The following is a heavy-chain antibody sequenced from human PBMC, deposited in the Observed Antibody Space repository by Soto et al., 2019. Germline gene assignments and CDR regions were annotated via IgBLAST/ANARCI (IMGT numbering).Heavy chain of an antibody. V-gene: IGHV3-9*01. CDR3: AKDTSLWGPYMDV. CDR2: ISWNSGSI. CDR1: GFTFDDYA. J-gene: IGHJ6*03. D-gene: IGHD3-10*01. Sequence: GGSLRLSCAASGFTFDDYAMHWVRQAPGKGLEWVSGISWNSGSIGYADSVKGRFTISRDNAKNSLYLQMNSLRAEDTALYYCAKDTSLWGPYMDVWGKGTTVTVSS.